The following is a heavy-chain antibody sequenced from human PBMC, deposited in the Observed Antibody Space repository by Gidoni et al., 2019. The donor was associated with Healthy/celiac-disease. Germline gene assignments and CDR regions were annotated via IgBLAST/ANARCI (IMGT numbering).Heavy chain of an antibody. CDR3: ATAPVGWLLLRN. D-gene: IGHD3-22*01. J-gene: IGHJ4*02. Sequence: QVQLQEAGPGLVKPSQTLSLTCTVPGGSISSGGYYWSWIRQHPGKGLEWIGYIYYSGSTYYNPSLKSRVTISVDTSKNQFSLKLSSVTAADTAVYYCATAPVGWLLLRNWGQGTLVTVSS. CDR1: GGSISSGGYY. CDR2: IYYSGST. V-gene: IGHV4-31*03.